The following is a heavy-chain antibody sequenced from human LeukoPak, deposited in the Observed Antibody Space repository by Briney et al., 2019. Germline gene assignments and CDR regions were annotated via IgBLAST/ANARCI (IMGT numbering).Heavy chain of an antibody. V-gene: IGHV3-33*01. J-gene: IGHJ3*02. CDR2: IWYDGSNK. Sequence: PGRSLRLSCAASGFTFSSYGMHWVRQAPGKGLEWVAVIWYDGSNKYYADSVKGRFTISRDNSKNTLYLQMNSLRAEDTAVYYFARGQYCSGGSCYSRAFDIWGQGTMVTVSS. CDR1: GFTFSSYG. CDR3: ARGQYCSGGSCYSRAFDI. D-gene: IGHD2-15*01.